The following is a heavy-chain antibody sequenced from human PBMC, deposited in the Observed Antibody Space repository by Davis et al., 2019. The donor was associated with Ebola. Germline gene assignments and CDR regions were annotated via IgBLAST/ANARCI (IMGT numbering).Heavy chain of an antibody. CDR1: CGSFSGYY. V-gene: IGHV4-34*01. CDR3: ARARRQQLVFGHYYYGMDV. J-gene: IGHJ6*02. Sequence: GSLRLSCAVYCGSFSGYYWSWIRQPPGKGLEWIGEINHSGSTNYNPSLKSRVTISRDTSKNQFSLKLSSVTAADTAVYYCARARRQQLVFGHYYYGMDVWGQGTTVTVSS. CDR2: INHSGST. D-gene: IGHD6-13*01.